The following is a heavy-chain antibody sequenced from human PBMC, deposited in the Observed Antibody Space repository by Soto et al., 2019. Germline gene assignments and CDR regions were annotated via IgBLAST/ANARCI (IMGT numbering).Heavy chain of an antibody. CDR3: ARGKLYYYGSGKYGWRIFDY. D-gene: IGHD3-10*01. V-gene: IGHV3-74*03. CDR2: INSDGTST. CDR1: GFTFSTYW. Sequence: EVQLVESGGGLVQPGGSLRLSCVASGFTFSTYWMFWVRQTPGEGLMWVSRINSDGTSTTYADSVKGRFTMSRDNAKKRLYLQMNSLRAEDTAVYYCARGKLYYYGSGKYGWRIFDYWGQGTLVTVSS. J-gene: IGHJ4*02.